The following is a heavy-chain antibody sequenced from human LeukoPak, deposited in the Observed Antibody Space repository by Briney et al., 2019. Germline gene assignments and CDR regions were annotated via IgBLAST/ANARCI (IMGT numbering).Heavy chain of an antibody. CDR1: GVSIRSTNW. J-gene: IGHJ6*03. D-gene: IGHD1-1*01. CDR2: IYHSGST. Sequence: LETLSLTCAVSGVSIRSTNWWSWVRQPPGKGLEWIGEIYHSGSTNYNPSLKSRVTISVDKSKNQFSLKLSSVTAADTAVYYCARGSSTLWNGAEYYYYMDVWGKGTTVTVSS. CDR3: ARGSSTLWNGAEYYYYMDV. V-gene: IGHV4-4*02.